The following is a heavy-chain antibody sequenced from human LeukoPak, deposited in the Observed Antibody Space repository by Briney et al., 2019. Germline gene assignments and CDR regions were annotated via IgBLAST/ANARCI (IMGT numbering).Heavy chain of an antibody. J-gene: IGHJ6*03. CDR3: ARVNTQRWDVDFWSGYYQYYYMDV. CDR1: GYTFTIYG. CDR2: ISAYNGNT. Sequence: ASVKVSCKASGYTFTIYGFTWVRQAPGQGLEWMGWISAYNGNTNYAQKLQGRVSMTTDTSTSTAYMELRSLRSDDTAVYYCARVNTQRWDVDFWSGYYQYYYMDVWGKGTTVTVSS. D-gene: IGHD3-3*01. V-gene: IGHV1-18*01.